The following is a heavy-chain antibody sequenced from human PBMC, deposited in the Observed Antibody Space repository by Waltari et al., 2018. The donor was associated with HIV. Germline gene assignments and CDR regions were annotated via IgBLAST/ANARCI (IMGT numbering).Heavy chain of an antibody. CDR2: SSSVGSYK. Sequence: EVQLVESGGGLVKPGGSLRLSCAASGFIFNTYTMNWGRQAPGKGLEWVSASSSVGSYKYYADSVRGRFTVSRDNAKNSLYLQINSLRVEDTAVYYCARGDDDRYTPGGTYWGQGTLVTVSS. D-gene: IGHD1-1*01. J-gene: IGHJ4*02. CDR1: GFIFNTYT. V-gene: IGHV3-21*01. CDR3: ARGDDDRYTPGGTY.